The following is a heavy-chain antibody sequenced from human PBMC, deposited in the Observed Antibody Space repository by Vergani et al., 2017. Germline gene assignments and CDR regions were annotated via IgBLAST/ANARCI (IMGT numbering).Heavy chain of an antibody. CDR2: IRYDGSNK. CDR3: AKGDPYGSGSYYNVDY. CDR1: GFTFSSYG. V-gene: IGHV3-30*02. D-gene: IGHD3-10*01. J-gene: IGHJ4*02. Sequence: QVQLVESGGGEVQPGGSLRLSCAASGFTFSSYGMHWVRQAPGKGLEWVAFIRYDGSNKYYADSVKGRFTISRDNSKNTLYLQMNSLRAEDTAVYYCAKGDPYGSGSYYNVDYWGQGTLVTVSS.